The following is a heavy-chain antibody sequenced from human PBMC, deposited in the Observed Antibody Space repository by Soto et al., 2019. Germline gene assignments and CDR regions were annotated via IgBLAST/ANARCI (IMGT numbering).Heavy chain of an antibody. CDR1: GFTFSSYG. V-gene: IGHV3-33*01. CDR2: IWYDGSNK. Sequence: GGSLRLSCAASGFTFSSYGMHWVRQAPGKGLEWVAVIWYDGSNKYYADSVKGRFTISRDNAKNSLYLQMNSLRDEDTAVYYCARPGGYSRGYYYHGMDVWGQGTTVTVSS. D-gene: IGHD5-18*01. CDR3: ARPGGYSRGYYYHGMDV. J-gene: IGHJ6*02.